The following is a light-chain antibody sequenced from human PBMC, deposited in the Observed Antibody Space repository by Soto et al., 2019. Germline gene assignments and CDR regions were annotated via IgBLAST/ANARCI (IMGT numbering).Light chain of an antibody. Sequence: EFVLTQSPGTLSLSPGARATLSCRASQTVRNNYLAWYQQKPGQAPRLLIYDVSNRATGIPARFSGSGSGTDFTLTISSLEPEDFAVYYCQQRSNWPRTFGQGTKVDIK. CDR1: QTVRNNY. CDR2: DVS. V-gene: IGKV3-11*01. J-gene: IGKJ1*01. CDR3: QQRSNWPRT.